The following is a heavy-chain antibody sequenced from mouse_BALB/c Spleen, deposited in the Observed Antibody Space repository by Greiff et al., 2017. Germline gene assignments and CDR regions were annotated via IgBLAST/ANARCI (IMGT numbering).Heavy chain of an antibody. J-gene: IGHJ1*01. CDR3: ARPGNYGVWYFDV. CDR1: GFTFSSYA. Sequence: DVMLVESGGGLVKPGGSLKLSCAASGFTFSSYAMSWVRQTPEKRLEWVASISSGGSTYYPDSVKGRFTISRDNARNILYLQMSSLRSEDTAMYYCARPGNYGVWYFDVWGAGTTVTVSS. D-gene: IGHD2-1*01. CDR2: ISSGGST. V-gene: IGHV5-6-5*01.